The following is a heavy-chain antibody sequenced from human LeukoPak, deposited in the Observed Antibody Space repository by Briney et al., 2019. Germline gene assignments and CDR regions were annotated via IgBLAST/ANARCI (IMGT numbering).Heavy chain of an antibody. J-gene: IGHJ4*02. CDR1: GGSINSTNW. CDR2: IHHDGRI. CDR3: ARSHDHLWGNYPDY. Sequence: SETLSLTCDVSGGSINSTNWWNWVRQPPGQGLEWIGEIHHDGRINYNPSLKSRVTLSEDKSKNQFSLRLNSVTAADTAMYYCARSHDHLWGNYPDYWGQGTLVTVSS. V-gene: IGHV4/OR15-8*01. D-gene: IGHD3-16*02.